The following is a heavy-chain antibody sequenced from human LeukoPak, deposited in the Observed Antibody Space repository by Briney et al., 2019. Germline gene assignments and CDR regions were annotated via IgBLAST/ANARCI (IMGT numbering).Heavy chain of an antibody. J-gene: IGHJ4*02. CDR3: AKSNGYGLIDY. CDR1: GASISSSNYY. D-gene: IGHD5-12*01. CDR2: IYSSGNT. Sequence: SETVSLTCAVSGASISSSNYYWGWVRQSPGKGLEWIGNIYSSGNTYYNASLKSRVTMYIDTSKNQFSLKLSSVTAADTAMYYCAKSNGYGLIDYWGQGTLVTVSS. V-gene: IGHV4-39*01.